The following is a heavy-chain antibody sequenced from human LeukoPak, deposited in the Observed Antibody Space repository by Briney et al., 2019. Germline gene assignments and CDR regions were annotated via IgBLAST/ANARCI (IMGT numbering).Heavy chain of an antibody. CDR3: ARDGGAMITFGGVIAGKDDAFDI. D-gene: IGHD3-16*02. Sequence: PSETLSLTCTVSGGSFSSYYWSWIRQPAGKGLEWIGRIYTSGSTNYNPSLKSRVTMSVDTSKNQFSLKLSSVTAADTAVYYCARDGGAMITFGGVIAGKDDAFDIWGQGTMVTVSS. CDR1: GGSFSSYY. J-gene: IGHJ3*02. CDR2: IYTSGST. V-gene: IGHV4-4*07.